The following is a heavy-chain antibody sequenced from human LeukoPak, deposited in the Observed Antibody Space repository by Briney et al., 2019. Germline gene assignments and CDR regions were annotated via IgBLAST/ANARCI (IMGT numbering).Heavy chain of an antibody. J-gene: IGHJ4*02. V-gene: IGHV4-39*01. CDR2: IYYSGST. D-gene: IGHD3-16*01. CDR1: GDSFSSSSFS. Sequence: SETLSLTCTVSGDSFSSSSFSWGWIRPPPGKGLEWIGNIYYSGSTYYNPSLKSRVTISVDTSKNQFSLKLSSVSAADPAVYYCARHNGGEVCDIWGQGTLVTVSS. CDR3: ARHNGGEVCDI.